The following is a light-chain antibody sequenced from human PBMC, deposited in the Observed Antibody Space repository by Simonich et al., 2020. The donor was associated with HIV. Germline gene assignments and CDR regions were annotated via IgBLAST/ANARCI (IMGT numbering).Light chain of an antibody. CDR1: QSVLYSPNNKNY. Sequence: DIVMTQSPDSLAVSLGERDTINCRSSQSVLYSPNNKNYLDWYPQRPVQPPKLLIYWESIRESGVPDRFSGSGSGTDFTLTISSLQAEDVAVYYCQQYYSIPPTFGQGTKVEIK. V-gene: IGKV4-1*01. CDR2: WES. J-gene: IGKJ1*01. CDR3: QQYYSIPPT.